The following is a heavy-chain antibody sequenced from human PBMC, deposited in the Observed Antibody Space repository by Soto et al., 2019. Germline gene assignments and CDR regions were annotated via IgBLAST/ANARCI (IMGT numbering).Heavy chain of an antibody. CDR1: GGSFSGYY. CDR2: INHSGST. CDR3: AREDYGSGSYYTSSDGMDV. J-gene: IGHJ6*02. V-gene: IGHV4-34*01. D-gene: IGHD3-10*01. Sequence: PSETLSLTCAVYGGSFSGYYWSWIRQPPGKGLEWIGEINHSGSTNYNPSLKSRVTISVDTSKNQFPLKLSSVTAADTAVYYCAREDYGSGSYYTSSDGMDVWGQGTTVTVSS.